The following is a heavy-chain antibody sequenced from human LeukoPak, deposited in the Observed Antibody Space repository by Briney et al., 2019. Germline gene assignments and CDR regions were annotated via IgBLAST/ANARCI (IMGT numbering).Heavy chain of an antibody. CDR1: GFSFSNSW. J-gene: IGHJ4*01. Sequence: HPGGSLRLSCAASGFSFSNSWMHWVRQAPGKGLVWVSRINSDGTTTYYADSVKGRFTISRDNAKNTLFLQMNSLRPEDTALYYCASDPYLVNFWTGYPHYWGHGTLVTVSS. D-gene: IGHD3/OR15-3a*01. CDR2: INSDGTTT. V-gene: IGHV3-74*01. CDR3: ASDPYLVNFWTGYPHY.